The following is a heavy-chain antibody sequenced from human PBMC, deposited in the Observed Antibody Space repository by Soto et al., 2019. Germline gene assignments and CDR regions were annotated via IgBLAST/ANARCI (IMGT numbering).Heavy chain of an antibody. J-gene: IGHJ4*02. D-gene: IGHD2-15*01. CDR1: GFTVNNYG. CDR2: ISGSGGST. V-gene: IGHV3-23*01. Sequence: GGSLRLSCVASGFTVNNYGMTWVRQAPWKGLEWVSAISGSGGSTDYADSVKGRFTISRDNSKSTVYLQMNSLRAEDTAVYYCAKLGAGGGRPYWGQGTLVTVSS. CDR3: AKLGAGGGRPY.